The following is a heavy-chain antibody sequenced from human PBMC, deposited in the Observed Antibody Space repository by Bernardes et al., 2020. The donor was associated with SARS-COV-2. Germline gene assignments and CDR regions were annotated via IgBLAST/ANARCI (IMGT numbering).Heavy chain of an antibody. V-gene: IGHV4-59*01. CDR3: ARYDKKYYYDSSGYAFDY. CDR1: GGSISSYY. J-gene: IGHJ4*02. Sequence: SETLSLTCTVSGGSISSYYWSWIRQPPGKGLEWIGYIYYNGSTNYNPSLKSRVTISVDTSKNQFSLKLSSVTAADTAVYYCARYDKKYYYDSSGYAFDYWGQGTLVTVSS. CDR2: IYYNGST. D-gene: IGHD3-22*01.